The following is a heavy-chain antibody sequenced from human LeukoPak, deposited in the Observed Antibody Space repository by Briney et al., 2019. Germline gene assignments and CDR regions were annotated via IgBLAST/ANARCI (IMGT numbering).Heavy chain of an antibody. CDR1: GGSISSYY. D-gene: IGHD1-26*01. V-gene: IGHV4-59*08. CDR2: IYYSGST. CDR3: ARQLREPYYFDY. Sequence: SETLSLTCTVSGGSISSYYWSWIRQPPGKGLEWIGYIYYSGSTNYNPSLKSRVTISVDTSKNQFSLKLSSVTAADTAVYYCARQLREPYYFDYWGQGTLVTVSS. J-gene: IGHJ4*02.